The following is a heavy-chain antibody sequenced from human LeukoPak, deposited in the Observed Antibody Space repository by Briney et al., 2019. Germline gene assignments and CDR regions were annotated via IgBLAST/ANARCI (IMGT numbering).Heavy chain of an antibody. Sequence: GGSLRLSRAASGFTFDDYAMHWVRQAPGKGLECVSLISWDGGTTYYADSVKGRFTISRDNSKNSLYLQMNSLRPEDTAFYYCAKGPHYYDSSGYYLDDYWGQGTLVTVSS. V-gene: IGHV3-43D*03. CDR3: AKGPHYYDSSGYYLDDY. D-gene: IGHD3-22*01. CDR2: ISWDGGTT. CDR1: GFTFDDYA. J-gene: IGHJ4*02.